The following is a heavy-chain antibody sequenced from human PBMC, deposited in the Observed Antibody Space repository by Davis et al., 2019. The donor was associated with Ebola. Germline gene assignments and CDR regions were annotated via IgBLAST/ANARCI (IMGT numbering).Heavy chain of an antibody. D-gene: IGHD1-14*01. V-gene: IGHV4-30-2*01. CDR2: IYHSGST. CDR3: ATNTTSAGFDH. CDR1: GGSISSGGYS. Sequence: PSETLSLTCAVSGGSISSGGYSWSWIRQPPGKGLEWIGYIYHSGSTYYNPSLKIRVTISVDISTNQFSLTLTSVTAADTAVYYCATNTTSAGFDHWGQGTQVSVSA. J-gene: IGHJ5*02.